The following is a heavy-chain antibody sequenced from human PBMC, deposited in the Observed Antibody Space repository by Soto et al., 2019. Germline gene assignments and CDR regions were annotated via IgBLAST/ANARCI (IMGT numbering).Heavy chain of an antibody. Sequence: QVQLVESGGGLVKPGGSLRLSCAASGFTFSDYYMSWIRQAPGKGLEWVSYISSSGSTIYYADSVKGRFTISRDNAKNSLYLQMNSLRAEDAAVYYCARHSPYYDFWSGYYGGNYFDYWGQGTLFTVSS. CDR3: ARHSPYYDFWSGYYGGNYFDY. J-gene: IGHJ4*02. V-gene: IGHV3-11*01. CDR2: ISSSGSTI. CDR1: GFTFSDYY. D-gene: IGHD3-3*01.